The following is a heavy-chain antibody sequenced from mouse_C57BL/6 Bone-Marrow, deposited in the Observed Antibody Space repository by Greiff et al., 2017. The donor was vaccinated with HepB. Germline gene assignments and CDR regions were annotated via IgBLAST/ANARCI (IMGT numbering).Heavy chain of an antibody. CDR1: GFTFSDYY. D-gene: IGHD1-1*01. CDR3: ARGLYYYGSSSGYFDY. Sequence: DVHLVESGGGLVQPGGSLKLSCAASGFTFSDYYMYWVRQTPEKRLEWVAYISNGGGSTYYPDTVKGRFTISRDNAKNTLYLQMSRLKSEDTAMYYCARGLYYYGSSSGYFDYWGQGTTLTVSS. J-gene: IGHJ2*01. V-gene: IGHV5-12*01. CDR2: ISNGGGST.